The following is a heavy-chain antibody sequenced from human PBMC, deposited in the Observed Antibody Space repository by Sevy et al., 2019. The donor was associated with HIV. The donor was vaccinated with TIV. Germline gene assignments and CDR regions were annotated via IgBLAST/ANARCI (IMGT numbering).Heavy chain of an antibody. Sequence: GGSLRLSCAASGFPFSSYGMHWVCQAPGKGLEWVAVISYDGSNKYYADSVKGRFTISRDNSKNTLYLQMNSLRAEDTAVYYCAKVYPRGYYYYGMDVWGQGTTVTVSS. CDR2: ISYDGSNK. CDR1: GFPFSSYG. V-gene: IGHV3-30*18. D-gene: IGHD2-2*01. J-gene: IGHJ6*02. CDR3: AKVYPRGYYYYGMDV.